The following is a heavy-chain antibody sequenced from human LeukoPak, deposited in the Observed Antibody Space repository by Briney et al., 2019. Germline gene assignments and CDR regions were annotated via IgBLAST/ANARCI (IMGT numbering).Heavy chain of an antibody. CDR2: IYHSGST. CDR1: GYSISSGYY. D-gene: IGHD5-18*01. V-gene: IGHV4-38-2*02. CDR3: AGGYSYGYDY. Sequence: PSETLSLTCTVSGYSISSGYYWGWIRQPPGKGLEWIGSIYHSGSTYYNPSLKSRVTISVDTSKNQFSLKLSSVTAADTAVYYCAGGYSYGYDYWGQGTLVTVSS. J-gene: IGHJ4*02.